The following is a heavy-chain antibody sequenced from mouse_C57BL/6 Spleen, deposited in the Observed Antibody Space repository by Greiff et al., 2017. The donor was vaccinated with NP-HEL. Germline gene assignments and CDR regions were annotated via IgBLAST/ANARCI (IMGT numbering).Heavy chain of an antibody. CDR2: IYPGDGDT. D-gene: IGHD3-1*01. J-gene: IGHJ3*01. CDR1: GFAFSSSW. Sequence: QVQLQQSGPELVKPGASVKFSCKASGFAFSSSWMHWVKPRPGQGLEWIGRIYPGDGDTNYNGKFKGTATLTADKSSSTAYMQLSILTSEESAVYFCASGGYVSPFAYWGQGTLVTVAA. CDR3: ASGGYVSPFAY. V-gene: IGHV1-82*01.